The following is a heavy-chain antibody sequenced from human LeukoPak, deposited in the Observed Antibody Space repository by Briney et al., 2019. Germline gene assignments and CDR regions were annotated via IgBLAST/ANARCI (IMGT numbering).Heavy chain of an antibody. Sequence: ASVKVSCKASGYTFTGYYMHWVRQAPGQGLEWMGWINPNSGGTNYAQKFQGRVTTTRDTSISTAYMELSRLRSDDTAVYYCARTFPVLRYFDWLNQERYFDLWGRGTLVTVSS. D-gene: IGHD3-9*01. CDR1: GYTFTGYY. CDR3: ARTFPVLRYFDWLNQERYFDL. CDR2: INPNSGGT. J-gene: IGHJ2*01. V-gene: IGHV1-2*02.